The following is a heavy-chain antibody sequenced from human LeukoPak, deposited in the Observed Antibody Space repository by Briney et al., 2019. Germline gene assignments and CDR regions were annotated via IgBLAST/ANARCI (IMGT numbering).Heavy chain of an antibody. V-gene: IGHV4-59*01. CDR3: ATGSVRGPVVRGAFDI. J-gene: IGHJ3*02. CDR1: GGSISSYY. D-gene: IGHD3-10*01. Sequence: SETLSLTCTVSGGSISSYYWSWIRQPPGKGLEWIGYIYYSGSTNYNPSLKSRVTISVDTSKNQFSLKLSSVTAADTAVYYCATGSVRGPVVRGAFDIWGQGTMVTVSS. CDR2: IYYSGST.